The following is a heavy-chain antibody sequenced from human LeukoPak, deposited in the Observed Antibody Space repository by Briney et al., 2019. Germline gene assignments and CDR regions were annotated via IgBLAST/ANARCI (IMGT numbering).Heavy chain of an antibody. CDR1: GFTFSSNW. D-gene: IGHD6-13*01. CDR2: IKHDGSER. Sequence: GGSLRLSCAASGFTFSSNWMSWVRQAPGKGLEWVANIKHDGSERYCVDSVKGRFTISRDNAKNSLYLQMNSLRAEDTAIYYCARGRYSSTTYYFDSWGQGTLVTVSS. CDR3: ARGRYSSTTYYFDS. V-gene: IGHV3-7*03. J-gene: IGHJ4*02.